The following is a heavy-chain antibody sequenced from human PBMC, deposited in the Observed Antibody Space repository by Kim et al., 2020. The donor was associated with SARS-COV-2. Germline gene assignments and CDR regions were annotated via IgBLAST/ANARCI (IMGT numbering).Heavy chain of an antibody. V-gene: IGHV1-69*04. CDR1: GGTFSSYA. CDR3: ARSRRYYYGSGSYH. J-gene: IGHJ5*02. D-gene: IGHD3-10*01. Sequence: SVKVSCKASGGTFSSYAISWVRQAPGQGLEWMGRIIPILGIANYAQKFQGRVTITADKSTSTAYMELSSLRSEDTAVYYCARSRRYYYGSGSYHWGQGTLVTVSS. CDR2: IIPILGIA.